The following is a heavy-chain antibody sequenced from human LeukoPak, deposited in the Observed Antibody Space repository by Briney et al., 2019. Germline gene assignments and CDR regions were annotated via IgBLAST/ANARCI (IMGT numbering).Heavy chain of an antibody. J-gene: IGHJ4*02. CDR2: ISYDGSNK. CDR1: GFIFSTYG. V-gene: IGHV3-30*18. CDR3: AKDWEQWLVIYYFDY. Sequence: GGSLRLSCAASGFIFSTYGMHWVRQAPGKGLEWVAVISYDGSNKYYADSVKGRFTISRDNSKNTLYLQMNSLRAEDTAVYYCAKDWEQWLVIYYFDYWGQGTLVTVSS. D-gene: IGHD6-19*01.